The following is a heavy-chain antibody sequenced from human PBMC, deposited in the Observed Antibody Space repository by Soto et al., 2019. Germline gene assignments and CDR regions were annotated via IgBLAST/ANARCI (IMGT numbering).Heavy chain of an antibody. Sequence: QVQLVESGGGLVKPGGSLRLSCAASGFTFRDYYMSWIRQAPGKGLEWVSYISSSGDTIYYADSVKGRFTMSRDNAKNSLYLQVNSLRVDDTAVYYCARGTIFGVVGWFDPWGQGTLVIVSS. CDR3: ARGTIFGVVGWFDP. J-gene: IGHJ5*02. D-gene: IGHD3-3*01. CDR2: ISSSGDTI. CDR1: GFTFRDYY. V-gene: IGHV3-11*01.